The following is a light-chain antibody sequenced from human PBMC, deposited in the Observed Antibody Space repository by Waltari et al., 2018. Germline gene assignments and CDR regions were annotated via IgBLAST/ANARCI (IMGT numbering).Light chain of an antibody. CDR1: SSDVGGYKY. J-gene: IGLJ1*01. CDR2: DVS. V-gene: IGLV2-11*01. CDR3: CSYAGSFYV. Sequence: QSALTQPRSVSGSPGQSVTISCTGTSSDVGGYKYFSWYQHHPGKAPKLMIYDVSKRPSGVPDRFSGSKSGNTASLTISGHQAEDEADYYCCSYAGSFYVFGTGTKVTVL.